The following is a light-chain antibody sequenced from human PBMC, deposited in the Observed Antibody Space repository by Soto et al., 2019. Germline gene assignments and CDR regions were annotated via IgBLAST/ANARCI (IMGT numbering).Light chain of an antibody. J-gene: IGKJ4*01. CDR3: QQRTNWPLT. Sequence: EIVLTQSPVTLSLSPGERATLSCRASQSVTTFLAWYQQKPGQAPRLLIYDASKRATGIPARFSGSGSGTDFTLTNSSLEPADFAVYYCQQRTNWPLTFGGGTKVEIK. CDR1: QSVTTF. V-gene: IGKV3-11*01. CDR2: DAS.